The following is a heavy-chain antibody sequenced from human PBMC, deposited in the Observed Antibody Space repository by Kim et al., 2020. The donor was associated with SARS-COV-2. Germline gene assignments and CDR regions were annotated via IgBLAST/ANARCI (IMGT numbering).Heavy chain of an antibody. Sequence: NYNPSLKSRVTISVDTSKNQFSLKLSSVTAADTAVYYCARDTYYDILPDVWGQGTTVTVSS. D-gene: IGHD3-9*01. V-gene: IGHV4-59*01. J-gene: IGHJ6*02. CDR3: ARDTYYDILPDV.